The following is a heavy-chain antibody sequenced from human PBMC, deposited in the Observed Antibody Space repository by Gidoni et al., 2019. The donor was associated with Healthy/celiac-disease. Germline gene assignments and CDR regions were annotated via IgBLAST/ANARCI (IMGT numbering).Heavy chain of an antibody. CDR2: TSYDGRSK. Sequence: QEQLVESGGGVVQPGRSLRLSCVWSGFTFSSYEMHWVRQAPGKGLEWVAITSYDGRSKDYADFVKGRFTISRDNSKNALYLQLDSLRGEDTAVYYCARRATLTYYAMDVWGLGTTVTVSS. J-gene: IGHJ6*02. CDR1: GFTFSSYE. V-gene: IGHV3-30*19. CDR3: ARRATLTYYAMDV. D-gene: IGHD5-12*01.